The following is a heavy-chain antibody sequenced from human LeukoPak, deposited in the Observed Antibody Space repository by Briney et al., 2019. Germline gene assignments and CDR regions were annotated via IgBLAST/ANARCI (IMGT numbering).Heavy chain of an antibody. CDR3: ARALPSSCSSTSCYTPSHFDY. J-gene: IGHJ4*02. CDR2: INHSGST. D-gene: IGHD2-2*02. Sequence: SETLSLTCTVSGGSISSYYWSWIRQPPGKGLEWIGEINHSGSTNYNPSLKSRVTISVDTSKNQFSLKLSSVTAADTAVYYCARALPSSCSSTSCYTPSHFDYWGQGTLVTVSS. CDR1: GGSISSYY. V-gene: IGHV4-34*01.